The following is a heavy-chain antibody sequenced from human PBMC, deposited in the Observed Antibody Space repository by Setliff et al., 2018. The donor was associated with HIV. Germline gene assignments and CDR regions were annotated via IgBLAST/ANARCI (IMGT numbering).Heavy chain of an antibody. CDR3: ARAGATRTTHFDY. V-gene: IGHV1-18*01. D-gene: IGHD1-7*01. Sequence: ASVKVSCKASGYIFTTFGITWVRQAPGQGLEWMGWISGSNGNTNYAQEVQGRVTVTTDTSTSTAYMELRTLRSDDAAIYYCARAGATRTTHFDYWGQGTLVTVSS. J-gene: IGHJ4*02. CDR2: ISGSNGNT. CDR1: GYIFTTFG.